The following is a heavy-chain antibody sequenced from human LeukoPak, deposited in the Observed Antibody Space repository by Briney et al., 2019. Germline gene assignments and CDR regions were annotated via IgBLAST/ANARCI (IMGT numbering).Heavy chain of an antibody. V-gene: IGHV1-2*06. D-gene: IGHD2-2*01. CDR1: GYTFTGYY. CDR2: INPNSGGT. J-gene: IGHJ4*02. Sequence: ASVKVSCKASGYTFTGYYIHWVRQAPGQGLEWMGRINPNSGGTNYAQKFQGRVTMTRDTSISTAYMELSRLRSDDTAVYYCARVVVTAAMPGYYFDYWGQGTLVTVSS. CDR3: ARVVVTAAMPGYYFDY.